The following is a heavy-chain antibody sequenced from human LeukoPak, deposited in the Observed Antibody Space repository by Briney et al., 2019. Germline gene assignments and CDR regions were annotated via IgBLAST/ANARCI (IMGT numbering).Heavy chain of an antibody. Sequence: GGSLRLSCAASGFTFSSYAMHWVRQAPGKGLEYVSAISSNGGSTYYANSVKGRFTTSRDNSKSTLYLQMGSLRAEDMAVYYCASNTDCSSTSCYAKLAYWGQGTLVTVSS. D-gene: IGHD2-2*01. J-gene: IGHJ4*02. V-gene: IGHV3-64*01. CDR2: ISSNGGST. CDR1: GFTFSSYA. CDR3: ASNTDCSSTSCYAKLAY.